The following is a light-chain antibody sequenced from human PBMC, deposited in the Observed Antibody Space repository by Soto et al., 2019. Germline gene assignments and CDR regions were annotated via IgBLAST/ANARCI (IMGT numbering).Light chain of an antibody. V-gene: IGLV1-44*01. Sequence: QSVLTQPPSASCTPGQRVTISCSGGSSNIGSHTVNWYQHLPGTAPKLLIYSNNQRPSGVPDRFSGSVSGTSASLAISGLQSEDEADYYCAAWHDSLNGPVFGGGTKLTVL. CDR2: SNN. J-gene: IGLJ2*01. CDR3: AAWHDSLNGPV. CDR1: SSNIGSHT.